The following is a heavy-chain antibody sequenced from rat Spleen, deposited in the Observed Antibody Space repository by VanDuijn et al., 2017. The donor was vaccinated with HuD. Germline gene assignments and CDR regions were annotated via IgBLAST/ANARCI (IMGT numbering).Heavy chain of an antibody. V-gene: IGHV5-25*01. Sequence: EVQLVESGGGLVQPGRSMKLSCAASGFTFINYYMAWVRQAPTKGLEWAASFSTGGSITYYRDSVKGRFTISRDNSKSTLYLQMDSLRSEDTATYYCARQDGGYALYWYFDFWGPGTMVTVSS. CDR3: ARQDGGYALYWYFDF. CDR1: GFTFINYY. J-gene: IGHJ1*01. D-gene: IGHD1-11*01. CDR2: FSTGGSIT.